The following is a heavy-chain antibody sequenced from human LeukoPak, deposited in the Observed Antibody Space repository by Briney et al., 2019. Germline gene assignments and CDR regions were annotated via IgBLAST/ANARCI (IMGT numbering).Heavy chain of an antibody. J-gene: IGHJ4*02. V-gene: IGHV3-48*01. CDR3: AREPPSLVVVAATGDY. D-gene: IGHD2-15*01. CDR1: GFTFSSYS. Sequence: GGSLRLSCAASGFTFSSYSMNWVRQAPGKGLEWVSYISSSSSTIYYADSVKGRFTISRDNSKNTLYLQMNSLRAEDTAVYYCAREPPSLVVVAATGDYWGQGTLVTVSS. CDR2: ISSSSSTI.